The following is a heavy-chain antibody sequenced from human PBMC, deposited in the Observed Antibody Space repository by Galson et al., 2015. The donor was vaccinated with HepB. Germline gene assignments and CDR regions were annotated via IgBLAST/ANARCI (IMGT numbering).Heavy chain of an antibody. V-gene: IGHV4-39*01. CDR1: GGSISSSSYY. CDR2: IYYRGTT. D-gene: IGHD3-16*02. J-gene: IGHJ4*02. CDR3: ARSPIWGSYRSYFFDY. Sequence: SATLSLTCSVSGGSISSSSYYWRWVRQPPGTGLEWIGTIYYRGTTYYNPSLTSRVTISVDTPMDQFSLNLSSVTAGDTAVYYCARSPIWGSYRSYFFDYWGQGALVTVSS.